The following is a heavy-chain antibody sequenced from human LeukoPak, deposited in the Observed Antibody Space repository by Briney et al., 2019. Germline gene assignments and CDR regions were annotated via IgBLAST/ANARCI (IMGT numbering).Heavy chain of an antibody. CDR1: GGTSSSYT. CDR3: ARALDCTNGVCFGDDAFDI. Sequence: VKVSCKASGGTSSSYTISWVRQAPGQGLEWMGRIIPIDGIENYAQKFQGRVTITADKLTSTAYMELSSLRSEDTAVYYCARALDCTNGVCFGDDAFDIWGQGTMVTVSS. D-gene: IGHD2-8*01. J-gene: IGHJ3*02. CDR2: IIPIDGIE. V-gene: IGHV1-69*02.